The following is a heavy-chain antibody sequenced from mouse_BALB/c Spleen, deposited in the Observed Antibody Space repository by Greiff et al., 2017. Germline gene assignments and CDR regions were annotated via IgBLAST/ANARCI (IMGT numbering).Heavy chain of an antibody. J-gene: IGHJ4*01. D-gene: IGHD4-1*01. CDR1: GFTFSDYY. V-gene: IGHV5-4*02. CDR3: ARDRGTGTGSYAMDY. Sequence: EVQLVESGGGLVKPGGSLKLSCAASGFTFSDYYMYWVRQTPEKRLEWVATISDGGSYTYYPDSVKGRFTISRDNAKNNLYLQMSSLKSEDTAMYYCARDRGTGTGSYAMDYWGQGTSVTVSS. CDR2: ISDGGSYT.